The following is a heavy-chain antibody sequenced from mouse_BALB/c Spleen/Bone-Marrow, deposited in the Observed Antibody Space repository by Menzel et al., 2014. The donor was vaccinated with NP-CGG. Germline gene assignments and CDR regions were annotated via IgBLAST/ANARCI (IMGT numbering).Heavy chain of an antibody. CDR1: GFTFSDYY. Sequence: KVVESGGGLVKPGGSLKLSCAASGFTFSDYYMYWVRQTPEKRLEWVATISDGGSYTYYPDSVKGRFTISRDNAKNNLYLQMSSLKSEDTAMYYCARGSSYFDYWGQGTTLTVSS. J-gene: IGHJ2*01. CDR3: ARGSSYFDY. D-gene: IGHD1-1*01. CDR2: ISDGGSYT. V-gene: IGHV5-4*02.